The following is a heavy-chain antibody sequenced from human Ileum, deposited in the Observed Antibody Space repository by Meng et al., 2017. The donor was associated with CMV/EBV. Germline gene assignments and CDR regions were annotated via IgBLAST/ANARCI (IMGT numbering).Heavy chain of an antibody. J-gene: IGHJ5*02. Sequence: SETLSLTCTVSGGSVSSGSYYWSWIRQSPGKGLEWIGYIYYSGSTKYNPSLKSRVTISLDTSNNQFSLTLRSVTAADTAVYYCARVVDTAMNNWFDPWGQGTPVTVSS. V-gene: IGHV4-61*01. CDR2: IYYSGST. CDR3: ARVVDTAMNNWFDP. CDR1: GGSVSSGSYY. D-gene: IGHD5-18*01.